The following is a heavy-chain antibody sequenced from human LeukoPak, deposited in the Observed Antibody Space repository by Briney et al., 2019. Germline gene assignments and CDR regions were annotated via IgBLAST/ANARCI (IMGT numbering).Heavy chain of an antibody. CDR1: GFTFSSYA. V-gene: IGHV3-23*01. D-gene: IGHD2-2*01. CDR2: ISGSGGST. CDR3: AKVEGDIVVVPAYFDY. Sequence: GGSLRLSCAASGFTFSSYAMSWVRQAPGKGLEWVSAISGSGGSTYYADSLKGRFTISRDNSKNTLYLQMNSLRAEDTAVYYCAKVEGDIVVVPAYFDYWGQGTLVTVSS. J-gene: IGHJ4*02.